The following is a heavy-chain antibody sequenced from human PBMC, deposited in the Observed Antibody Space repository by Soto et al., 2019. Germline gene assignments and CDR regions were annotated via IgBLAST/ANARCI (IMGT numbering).Heavy chain of an antibody. V-gene: IGHV3-23*01. CDR1: GFTFSSYS. Sequence: PGGSLRLSCATSGFTFSSYSMNWVRQAPGMGLEWVSSISGSGGSTYYADSVKGRFTISRDNSKNTLYLQMNSLRAEDTAVYYCAKQPIIAARPSPFDYWGQGTLVTVSS. J-gene: IGHJ4*02. CDR2: ISGSGGST. D-gene: IGHD6-6*01. CDR3: AKQPIIAARPSPFDY.